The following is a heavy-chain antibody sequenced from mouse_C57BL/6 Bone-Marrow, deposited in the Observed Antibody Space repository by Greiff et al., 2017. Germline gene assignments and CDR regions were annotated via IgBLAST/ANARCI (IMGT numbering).Heavy chain of an antibody. D-gene: IGHD2-4*01. CDR2: IYPGSGST. V-gene: IGHV1-55*01. Sequence: QVQLQQPGAELVKPGASVKMSCKASGYTFTSYWITWVKQRPGQGLEWIGDIYPGSGSTNYNEKFKSKATLTVDTSSSTAYMQLSGLTSEDSAVYYCARAGNYDYGPYWYFDVWGTGTTVTVSS. CDR1: GYTFTSYW. CDR3: ARAGNYDYGPYWYFDV. J-gene: IGHJ1*03.